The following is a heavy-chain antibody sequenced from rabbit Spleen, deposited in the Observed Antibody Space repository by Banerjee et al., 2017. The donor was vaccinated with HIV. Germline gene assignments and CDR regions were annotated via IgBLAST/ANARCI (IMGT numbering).Heavy chain of an antibody. D-gene: IGHD1-1*01. CDR1: GFSFSSYYD. V-gene: IGHV1S45*01. J-gene: IGHJ6*01. CDR2: IYTGDGST. CDR3: ARDLMYINSGGSAG. Sequence: QEQLVESGGGLVKPEGSLTLTCTASGFSFSSYYDMCWVRQAPGKGLEWIGYIYTGDGSTGYASWVNGRFTISKTSSTTVTLQMTSLTAADTATYFCARDLMYINSGGSAGWGPGTLVTV.